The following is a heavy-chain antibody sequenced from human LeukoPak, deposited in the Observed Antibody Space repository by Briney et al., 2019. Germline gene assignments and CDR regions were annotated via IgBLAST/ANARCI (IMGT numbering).Heavy chain of an antibody. CDR3: ARGTGSSSYYGMDV. V-gene: IGHV4-34*01. Sequence: PSETLSLTCAVYGGSFSGYYWSWIRQPPGKGLEWIGEINHSGSTNYNPSLKSRVTISVDMSKNQFSLKLSSVTAADTAVYYCARGTGSSSYYGMDVWGQGTTVTVSS. J-gene: IGHJ6*02. CDR2: INHSGST. CDR1: GGSFSGYY. D-gene: IGHD6-6*01.